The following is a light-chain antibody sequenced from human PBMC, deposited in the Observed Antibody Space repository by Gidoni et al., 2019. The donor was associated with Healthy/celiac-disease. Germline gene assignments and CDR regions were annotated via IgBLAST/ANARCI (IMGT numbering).Light chain of an antibody. CDR3: QQYNNWPGT. V-gene: IGKV3-15*01. J-gene: IGKJ3*01. CDR1: QSVSSN. CDR2: GAS. Sequence: EIVMTQSPATLSVSPGERATLSCRASQSVSSNLSWYQQKPGQAPRLLIYGASTRATGIPDRFIGSVSGTEFTLTISSLQSEDFAVYYCQQYNNWPGTFGPGTKVDIK.